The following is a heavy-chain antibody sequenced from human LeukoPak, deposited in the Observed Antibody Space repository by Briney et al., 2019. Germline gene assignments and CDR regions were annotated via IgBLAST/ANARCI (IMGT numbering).Heavy chain of an antibody. CDR3: ARTYYYGSRSPFRAVYYYLHV. CDR1: GYTFTSYG. V-gene: IGHV1-18*01. J-gene: IGHJ6*03. Sequence: VASVKVSCKASGYTFTSYGIRWVREAPGQGQEWMGWISAYNGNTNYVQKLQGRVTITTDTSTSKAYMEMRRLRSEDTAVYYCARTYYYGSRSPFRAVYYYLHVWVKGTTVTVSS. CDR2: ISAYNGNT. D-gene: IGHD3-10*01.